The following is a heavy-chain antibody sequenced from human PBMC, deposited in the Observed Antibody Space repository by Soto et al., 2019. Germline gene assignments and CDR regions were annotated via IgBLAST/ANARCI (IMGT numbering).Heavy chain of an antibody. CDR3: ARGDIFIREDYYYYYGMDV. Sequence: SETLSLTCTVSGGSVSSGSYYWSWLRQPPGKGLEWIGYIYYSGSTNHNPSLKSRVTISVDTSKNQFSLKLRSVTAADTAVYYCARGDIFIREDYYYYYGMDVWGQGTTVTVSS. J-gene: IGHJ6*02. D-gene: IGHD3-9*01. V-gene: IGHV4-61*01. CDR2: IYYSGST. CDR1: GGSVSSGSYY.